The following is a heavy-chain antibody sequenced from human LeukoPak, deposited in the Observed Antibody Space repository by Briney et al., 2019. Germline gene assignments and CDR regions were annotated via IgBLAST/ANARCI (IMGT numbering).Heavy chain of an antibody. Sequence: ASVKVSCKASGYTFTSYGISWVRQAPGQGLEWMGWTSTYNANTNYAQKLQGRVTMTTDTSTSTAYMELRSLRSDDTAVYHCARERELPARGFDYWGQGTLVTVSS. V-gene: IGHV1-18*01. CDR3: ARERELPARGFDY. CDR2: TSTYNANT. CDR1: GYTFTSYG. D-gene: IGHD1-26*01. J-gene: IGHJ4*02.